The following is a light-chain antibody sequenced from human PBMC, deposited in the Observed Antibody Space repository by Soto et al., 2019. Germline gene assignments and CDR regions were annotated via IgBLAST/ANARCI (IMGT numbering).Light chain of an antibody. Sequence: QSVLTQPPSVSAAPGQTVTISCSGSNSNIPNYLVSWFRQLPGTAPKLLIYDNNKRPSGIPDRISASKSGTSATLAITGLQPGDEADYFCGTWDRRLSAWVFGGGTKLTVL. J-gene: IGLJ3*02. CDR1: NSNIPNYL. CDR3: GTWDRRLSAWV. V-gene: IGLV1-51*01. CDR2: DNN.